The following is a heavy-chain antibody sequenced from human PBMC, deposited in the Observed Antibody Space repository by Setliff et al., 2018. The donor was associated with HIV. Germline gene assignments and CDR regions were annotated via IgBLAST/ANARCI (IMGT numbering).Heavy chain of an antibody. J-gene: IGHJ4*02. CDR3: ARATRTIFGVVYFDY. CDR1: GGSSNSYY. V-gene: IGHV4-4*09. D-gene: IGHD3-3*01. CDR2: IYTSGGT. Sequence: SETLSLTCTVSGGSSNSYYWSWIRQPPGKGLEWIGYIYTSGGTNYNPSLKSRVTISVDTSKNQFSLKLNSVTAADTAVYYCARATRTIFGVVYFDYWGQGTLVTV.